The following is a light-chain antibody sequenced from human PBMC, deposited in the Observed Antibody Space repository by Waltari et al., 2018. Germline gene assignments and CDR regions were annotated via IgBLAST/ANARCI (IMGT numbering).Light chain of an antibody. J-gene: IGKJ4*01. CDR2: DVS. CDR1: QDIKTY. Sequence: DVQMTQSPSSLSASVGHRVTITCQASQDIKTYLNWYQQKSGKAPKVVIYDVSHLATGVPSRFSGTGYGTQFTLTISSLQPEDIATYYCQQYEDESTFGGGTKVEVK. CDR3: QQYEDEST. V-gene: IGKV1-33*01.